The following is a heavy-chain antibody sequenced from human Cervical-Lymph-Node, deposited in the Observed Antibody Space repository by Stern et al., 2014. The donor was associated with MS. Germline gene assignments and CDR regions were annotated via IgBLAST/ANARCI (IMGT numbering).Heavy chain of an antibody. J-gene: IGHJ4*02. Sequence: QLQLQESGPGLVKPSQTLSLTCTVSGASISSGGYFWSWIRQPAGKGLEWIVRIYNNGHTHYTPSIKSGVTMPLDTSKTQSPRNRPSGTATDTAVYYCGRFTSAAPGISWGQGTLVTVSS. CDR1: GASISSGGYF. CDR3: GRFTSAAPGIS. CDR2: IYNNGHT. V-gene: IGHV4-61*02. D-gene: IGHD6-13*01.